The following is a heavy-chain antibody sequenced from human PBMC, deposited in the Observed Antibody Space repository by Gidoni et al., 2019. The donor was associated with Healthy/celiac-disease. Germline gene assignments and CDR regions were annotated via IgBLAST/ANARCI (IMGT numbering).Heavy chain of an antibody. V-gene: IGHV3-23*01. CDR1: GFTFSSYA. J-gene: IGHJ4*02. CDR3: AKDRNPRKSPY. CDR2: ISGSGGST. Sequence: EVSLLGSDGGLVRPGGSLRLACAASGFTFSSYAMSWVRQAPGKGLEWVSAISGSGGSTYYADSVKGRFTNTRDNSKNRLDLQMNSLRAEETAVYYCAKDRNPRKSPYWGQGTLVTVSS.